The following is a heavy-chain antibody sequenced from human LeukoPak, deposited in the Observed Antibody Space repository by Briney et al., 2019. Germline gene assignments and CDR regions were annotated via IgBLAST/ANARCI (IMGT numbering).Heavy chain of an antibody. Sequence: PGGSLRLSCAASGFTFSSYAMHWVRQAPGKGLEWVAVISYDGSNKYYADSVKGRFTISRDNSKNTLYLQMNSLRAEDTAVYYCAKDGFVPPPHSRRSGRPYYYDDWGQGTLVTVSS. D-gene: IGHD1-26*01. J-gene: IGHJ4*02. CDR2: ISYDGSNK. CDR1: GFTFSSYA. CDR3: AKDGFVPPPHSRRSGRPYYYDD. V-gene: IGHV3-30*04.